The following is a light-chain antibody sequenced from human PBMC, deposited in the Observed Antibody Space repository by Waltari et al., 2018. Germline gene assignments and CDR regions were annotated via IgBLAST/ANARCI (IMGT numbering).Light chain of an antibody. CDR3: HHYYIPPLT. CDR1: QSLSSTSNRKTY. V-gene: IGKV4-1*01. CDR2: WAS. Sequence: DIVMTQSPDSRAVSPGERAPINCRSIQSLSSTSNRKTYISWYQQKPGQPPKLLIYWASTRGSGVPDRFSGSGSGTDFTLTISSLQAEDVAVYYCHHYYIPPLTFGQGTRLEIK. J-gene: IGKJ5*01.